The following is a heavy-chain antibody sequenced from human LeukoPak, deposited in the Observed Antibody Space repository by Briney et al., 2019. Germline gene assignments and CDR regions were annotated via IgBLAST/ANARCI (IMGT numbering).Heavy chain of an antibody. D-gene: IGHD3-10*01. CDR3: ARQDGSALYYFDY. V-gene: IGHV5-51*01. Sequence: GESLKISCKGSGYTFTPYWTAWVRQMPGKGLEWMGVIYPRDSNTKYSPSFQGRVSISADKYANTAYLQWSSLMASDTAMYYCARQDGSALYYFDYWGQGTLVTVSS. J-gene: IGHJ4*02. CDR2: IYPRDSNT. CDR1: GYTFTPYW.